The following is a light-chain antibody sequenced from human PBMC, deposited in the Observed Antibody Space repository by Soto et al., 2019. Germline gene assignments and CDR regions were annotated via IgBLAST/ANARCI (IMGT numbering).Light chain of an antibody. J-gene: IGKJ4*01. CDR2: LGS. V-gene: IGKV2-28*01. Sequence: DIVMTQSPLSLPVTPGEPASISCRSSQSLLHTDGFNYLDWYLQKPGQSPQLLVYLGSYRAPGVPDRFSGRGSGTDFTLKSSRVEAEDVGVYYCMQALQLPTFGGGTKVEIK. CDR1: QSLLHTDGFNY. CDR3: MQALQLPT.